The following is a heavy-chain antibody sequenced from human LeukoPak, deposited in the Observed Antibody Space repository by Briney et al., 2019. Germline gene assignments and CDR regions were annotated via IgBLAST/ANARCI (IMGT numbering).Heavy chain of an antibody. CDR1: GDSISSSSYY. J-gene: IGHJ4*02. Sequence: SETLSLTCTVSGDSISSSSYYWGWIRQPPGKGLEWIGSIHFGETAYNPSLKSRVTISLDTSNNQFSLRLSFVTAADTAVYYCARLECSGTSGGAYWGQGTLVTVSS. V-gene: IGHV4-39*07. CDR2: IHFGET. CDR3: ARLECSGTSGGAY. D-gene: IGHD1-26*01.